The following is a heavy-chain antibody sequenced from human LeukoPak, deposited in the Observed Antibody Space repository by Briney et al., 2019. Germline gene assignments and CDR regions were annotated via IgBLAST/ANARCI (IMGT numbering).Heavy chain of an antibody. CDR3: ARDYCRSTSCRFDY. Sequence: GGSLRLSCAASGFTFSSYSMNWVRQAPGKGLEWVSYISSSSSTIYYADSVEGRFTISRDNAKNSLYLQMHSLRAGDTAVYYCARDYCRSTSCRFDYWGQGTLVTVSS. J-gene: IGHJ4*02. CDR2: ISSSSSTI. CDR1: GFTFSSYS. D-gene: IGHD2-2*01. V-gene: IGHV3-48*04.